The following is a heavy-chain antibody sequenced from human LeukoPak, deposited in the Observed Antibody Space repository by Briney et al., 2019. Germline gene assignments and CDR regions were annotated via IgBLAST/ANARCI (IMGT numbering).Heavy chain of an antibody. Sequence: LSLTCTVSYGSTSSNSCYWDCIRQPPGKGMDWIQGINTSGSTNCNPSLKSRVTMSVDTSKNQFSLKLTSVTAADTAVYYCAREITTSGGNSRALDYWGQGTLVTVSS. CDR2: INTSGST. J-gene: IGHJ4*02. V-gene: IGHV4-61*02. D-gene: IGHD4-23*01. CDR1: YGSTSSNSCY. CDR3: AREITTSGGNSRALDY.